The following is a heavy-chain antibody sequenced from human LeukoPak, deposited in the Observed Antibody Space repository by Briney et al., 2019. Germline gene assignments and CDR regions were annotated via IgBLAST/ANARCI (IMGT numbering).Heavy chain of an antibody. Sequence: GGSLRLSCAASGFTVSSNYMSWVRQAPGKGLEWVSVIYSGGSTYYADSVKGRFTISRDNSKNTLYLQMNSLRAEDTAVYYCAGVHRWLQYDYWGQGTLVTVSS. CDR2: IYSGGST. CDR1: GFTVSSNY. V-gene: IGHV3-66*01. D-gene: IGHD5-24*01. J-gene: IGHJ4*02. CDR3: AGVHRWLQYDY.